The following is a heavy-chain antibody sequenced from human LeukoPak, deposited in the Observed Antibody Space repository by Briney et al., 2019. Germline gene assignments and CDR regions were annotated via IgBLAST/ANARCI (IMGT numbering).Heavy chain of an antibody. CDR3: ATGANWGQY. CDR1: GFTFGDYA. J-gene: IGHJ4*02. V-gene: IGHV3-49*04. CDR2: IASETYGGTA. D-gene: IGHD7-27*01. Sequence: GRSLRLSCTTSGFTFGDYAMTWVRQAPGKGLEWVGFIASETYGGTAEYAASVKGRFIISRDDSKSIAYLQMNSLKTEDTAVYYCATGANWGQYWGQGTLVTVSS.